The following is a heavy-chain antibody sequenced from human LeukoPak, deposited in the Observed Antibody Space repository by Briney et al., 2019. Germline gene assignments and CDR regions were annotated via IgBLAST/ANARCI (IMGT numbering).Heavy chain of an antibody. V-gene: IGHV3-23*01. CDR1: GFTFSSYA. CDR3: ARDEHQAYGMDV. J-gene: IGHJ6*02. CDR2: ISGSGGST. D-gene: IGHD1/OR15-1a*01. Sequence: GGSLRLSCAASGFTFSSYAMSWVRQAPGKGLEWVSGISGSGGSTYYADSVKGRFTISRDNSKNTLYLQMNSLRAEDTAVYYCARDEHQAYGMDVWGQGTTVTVSS.